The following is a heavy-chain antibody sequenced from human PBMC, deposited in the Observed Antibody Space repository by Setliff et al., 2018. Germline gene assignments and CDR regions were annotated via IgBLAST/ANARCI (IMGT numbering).Heavy chain of an antibody. J-gene: IGHJ3*01. CDR1: GGSISRYF. CDR3: AREVGTSTSSDAFDV. V-gene: IGHV4-4*08. D-gene: IGHD1-26*01. Sequence: PSETLSLTCSVSGGSISRYFWSWIRQTPGKGLEWIGYVYHSGSAYYNPSLKSRVTMSVDTSKNQFSLHLTSVTAADTAVYYCAREVGTSTSSDAFDVWGQGMMVTVPS. CDR2: VYHSGSA.